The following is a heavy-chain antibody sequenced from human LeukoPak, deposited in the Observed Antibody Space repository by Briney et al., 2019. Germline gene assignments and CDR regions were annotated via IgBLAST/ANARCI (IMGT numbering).Heavy chain of an antibody. D-gene: IGHD3-16*01. V-gene: IGHV5-51*01. Sequence: GESLKISCQGSGYSFTSYWIGWVRQMPGKGLEWMGIIYPGDSDTRYSPSFQGQVTISADKSISTAYLQWSSLKASDTAMYYCARGLNYYYYYMDVWGKGATVTVSS. J-gene: IGHJ6*03. CDR3: ARGLNYYYYYMDV. CDR1: GYSFTSYW. CDR2: IYPGDSDT.